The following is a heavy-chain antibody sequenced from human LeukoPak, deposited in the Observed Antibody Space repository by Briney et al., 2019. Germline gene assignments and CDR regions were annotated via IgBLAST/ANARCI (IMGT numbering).Heavy chain of an antibody. V-gene: IGHV4-31*03. CDR1: GGSTRRRNFY. CDR3: ARDSSTAGSPHFDN. J-gene: IGHJ4*02. D-gene: IGHD1-14*01. Sequence: SETLSLTCSVSGGSTRRRNFYWTWIRQHPGEGLEWIGYIDYTGSTKYNPSLKSRVNISFDTSKNQFSLNLTSVTAADTAVYYCARDSSTAGSPHFDNWGQGTLVTVSS. CDR2: IDYTGST.